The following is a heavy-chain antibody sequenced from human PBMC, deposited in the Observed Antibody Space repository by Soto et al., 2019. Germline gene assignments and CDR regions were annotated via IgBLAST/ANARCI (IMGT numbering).Heavy chain of an antibody. CDR1: GGSVSSNNYY. Sequence: SETLSLTCTVSGGSVSSNNYYWSWIRQSPGKGLEWIGSVYYRGRSYSKSSVKSRVTISVDTSKNQFSLNLNSVTASDTAVYFCVSQRTSVLTQAYFDYWGPGALVTVSS. D-gene: IGHD2-8*01. V-gene: IGHV4-39*01. CDR2: VYYRGRS. CDR3: VSQRTSVLTQAYFDY. J-gene: IGHJ4*02.